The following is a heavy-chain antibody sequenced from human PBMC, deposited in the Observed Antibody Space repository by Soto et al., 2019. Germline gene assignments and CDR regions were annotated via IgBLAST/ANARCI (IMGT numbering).Heavy chain of an antibody. CDR1: GFSLTTSGLG. Sequence: QITLKESGPTLVKPTQTLTLTCTFSGFSLTTSGLGVGWIRQPPGKALEWLAHIYWDDDKRYSPSLKRRLTINKDTSKNQVVLTMTNMDPVDTATYYCAHRQVTVTNNISFDYWGQGTLVTVAS. CDR3: AHRQVTVTNNISFDY. D-gene: IGHD4-4*01. CDR2: IYWDDDK. V-gene: IGHV2-5*02. J-gene: IGHJ4*02.